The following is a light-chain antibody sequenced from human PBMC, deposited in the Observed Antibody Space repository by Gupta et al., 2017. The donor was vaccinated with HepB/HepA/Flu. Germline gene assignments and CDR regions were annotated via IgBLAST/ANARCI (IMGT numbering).Light chain of an antibody. CDR2: DAS. CDR3: QQYYNWWT. Sequence: EVVMTQSPATLSVSPGESATLSCKASQSVSSNLAWYQQKPGQAPRLLIYDASTRATGIPARFSGSGSGTEFTLTGSRLQSEDFAVYYWQQYYNWWTFGQGSKVEIK. V-gene: IGKV3-15*01. CDR1: QSVSSN. J-gene: IGKJ1*01.